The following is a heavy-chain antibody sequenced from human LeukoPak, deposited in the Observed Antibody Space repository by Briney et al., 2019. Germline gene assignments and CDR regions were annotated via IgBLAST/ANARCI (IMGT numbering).Heavy chain of an antibody. D-gene: IGHD6-19*01. V-gene: IGHV3-30*18. CDR3: AKDRRVDGGSGWSYFDY. J-gene: IGHJ4*02. Sequence: GGSLRLSCAASGFTFSDYGMHWVRQAPGKGLEWVAVISYDGSNKYYADSVKGRFTISRDTSKNTLYLQMNSLRAEDTAVYLCAKDRRVDGGSGWSYFDYWGQGTLVTVSS. CDR1: GFTFSDYG. CDR2: ISYDGSNK.